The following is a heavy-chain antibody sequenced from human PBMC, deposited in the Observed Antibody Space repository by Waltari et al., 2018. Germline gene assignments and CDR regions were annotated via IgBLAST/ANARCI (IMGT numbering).Heavy chain of an antibody. D-gene: IGHD4-17*01. J-gene: IGHJ4*02. CDR1: GGTLSSYA. V-gene: IGHV1-69*13. Sequence: QVQLVQSGAEVKKPGSSVKVSCKASGGTLSSYAISVVRQAPGQGLEWMGGISPIFGTANYAQKFQGRVTITADESTSTAYMELSSLRSEDTAVYYCARSAYYGDRAPHVWGQGTLVTVSS. CDR3: ARSAYYGDRAPHV. CDR2: ISPIFGTA.